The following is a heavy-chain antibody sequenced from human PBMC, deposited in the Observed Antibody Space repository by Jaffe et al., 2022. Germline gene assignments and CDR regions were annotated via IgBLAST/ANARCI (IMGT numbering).Heavy chain of an antibody. CDR1: GYTFTSYA. V-gene: IGHV1-3*01. D-gene: IGHD6-6*01. J-gene: IGHJ3*02. Sequence: QVQLVQSGAEVKKPGASVKVSCKASGYTFTSYAMHWVRQAPGQRLEWMGWINAGNGNTKYSQKFQGRVTITRDTSASTAYMELSSLRSEDTAVYYCARGFIAALHGAFDIWGQGTMVTVSS. CDR2: INAGNGNT. CDR3: ARGFIAALHGAFDI.